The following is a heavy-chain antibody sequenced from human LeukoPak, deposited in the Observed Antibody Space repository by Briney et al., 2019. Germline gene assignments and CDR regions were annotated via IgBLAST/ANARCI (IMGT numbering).Heavy chain of an antibody. V-gene: IGHV1-46*01. CDR2: INISGGGT. CDR1: GYTFISYY. Sequence: ASVKVSSPASGYTFISYYMHWVRQAHGKRLEWMGIINISGGGTSHAQKFQGRVTMSRDTSTGTVYMELSSLRSEDTAVYYCSGSSVERQQLARFDYWGQGTLVTVSS. CDR3: SGSSVERQQLARFDY. D-gene: IGHD6-13*01. J-gene: IGHJ4*02.